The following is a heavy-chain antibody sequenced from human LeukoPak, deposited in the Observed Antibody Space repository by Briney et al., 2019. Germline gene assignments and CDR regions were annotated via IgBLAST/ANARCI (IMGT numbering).Heavy chain of an antibody. J-gene: IGHJ4*02. V-gene: IGHV4-38-2*01. CDR2: IYHSGST. CDR1: GYSISSGYY. Sequence: PSETLSLTCAVSGYSISSGYYWGWIRQPPGKGLEWIGSIYHSGSTYYNPSLKSRVTISVDTSKNQFSLKLSSATAADTAVYYCARLADYYDILTGYYTQYYFDYWGQGTLVTVSS. D-gene: IGHD3-9*01. CDR3: ARLADYYDILTGYYTQYYFDY.